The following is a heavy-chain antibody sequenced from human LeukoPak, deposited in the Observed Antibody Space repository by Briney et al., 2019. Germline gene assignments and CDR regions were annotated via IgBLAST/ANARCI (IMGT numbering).Heavy chain of an antibody. Sequence: GGSLRLSCAASGFTFSSYAMNWVRQAPGKGLEWVSCISNSGGTTYYADSVKGRFTISRDNSKNTLYLQMNSLRAEDTAVYYCAKETGSSFDCWGQGTLVTASS. CDR2: ISNSGGTT. J-gene: IGHJ4*02. V-gene: IGHV3-23*01. D-gene: IGHD1-14*01. CDR3: AKETGSSFDC. CDR1: GFTFSSYA.